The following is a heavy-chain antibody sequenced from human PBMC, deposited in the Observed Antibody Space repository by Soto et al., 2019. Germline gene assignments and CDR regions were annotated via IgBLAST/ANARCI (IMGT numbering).Heavy chain of an antibody. CDR2: FDPEDGET. CDR1: GYTLTELS. V-gene: IGHV1-24*01. Sequence: ASVKVSCKVSGYTLTELSMHWVRQAPGKGLEWMGGFDPEDGETIYAQKFQGRVTMTEDTSTDTAYMELSSLRSEDTAVYYCATGEAMVRGVVDYFDYWGQGTLVTVS. CDR3: ATGEAMVRGVVDYFDY. J-gene: IGHJ4*02. D-gene: IGHD3-10*01.